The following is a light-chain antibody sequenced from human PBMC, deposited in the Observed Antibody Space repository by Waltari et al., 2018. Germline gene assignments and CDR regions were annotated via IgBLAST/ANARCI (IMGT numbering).Light chain of an antibody. Sequence: SYELTQPPSVSVAPGQTARITCSGDALPRKNVFWYQQRSGQAPVLVIFEDNKRPSGNPERFSASTSGTMATLTISGAQVEDEGDFYCFSADSSDSFGVFGGGTKLTVL. J-gene: IGLJ3*02. CDR3: FSADSSDSFGV. CDR2: EDN. CDR1: ALPRKN. V-gene: IGLV3-10*01.